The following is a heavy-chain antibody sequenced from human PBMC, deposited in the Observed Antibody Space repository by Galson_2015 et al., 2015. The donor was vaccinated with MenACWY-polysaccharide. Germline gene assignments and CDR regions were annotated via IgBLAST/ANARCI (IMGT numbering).Heavy chain of an antibody. Sequence: SLRLSCAASGFNFSIYVMTWVRQAPGKGLEWVSAISSGSDTAYYTDSVKGRFTISRDNSKDTLHLRMDSLRAEDTAVYYCVKGGWADNWGQGTLVTVSS. CDR2: ISSGSDTA. CDR1: GFNFSIYV. J-gene: IGHJ4*02. CDR3: VKGGWADN. V-gene: IGHV3-23*01. D-gene: IGHD1-26*01.